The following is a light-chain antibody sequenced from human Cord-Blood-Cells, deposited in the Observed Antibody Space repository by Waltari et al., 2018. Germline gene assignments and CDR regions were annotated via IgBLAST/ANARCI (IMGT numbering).Light chain of an antibody. J-gene: IGLJ3*02. CDR1: SSDVGGYNY. Sequence: QSALTQPASVSGSPGQSITISCTGTSSDVGGYNYVSWYQQHPGTAPKLMIYDFSKRPSGVSNRFSGSKSGNPASLTISGLQAEDEADYYCSSYTSSSTWVFGGGTKLTVL. CDR3: SSYTSSSTWV. V-gene: IGLV2-14*01. CDR2: DFS.